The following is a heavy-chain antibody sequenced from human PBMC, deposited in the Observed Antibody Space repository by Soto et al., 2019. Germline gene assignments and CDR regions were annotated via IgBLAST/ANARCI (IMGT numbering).Heavy chain of an antibody. J-gene: IGHJ4*02. D-gene: IGHD2-21*02. CDR1: GESISSSSYY. V-gene: IGHV4-39*01. CDR2: IYYSGRT. Sequence: PSETLSLTCIVSGESISSSSYYWGWIRQPPGKGLEWIGSIYYSGRTYYNPSFKSRVTISIDTSKNQFSLKLSSVTATDTAVYYCARQRATVVTQAYFDHWGQGALATVS. CDR3: ARQRATVVTQAYFDH.